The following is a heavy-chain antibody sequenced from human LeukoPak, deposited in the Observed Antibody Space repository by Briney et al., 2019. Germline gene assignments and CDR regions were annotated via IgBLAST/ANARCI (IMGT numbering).Heavy chain of an antibody. J-gene: IGHJ4*02. Sequence: SETLSLTCTVSGGSISSYYWSWIRQPAGKGLEWIGRIYTSGSTNYNPSLKSRVTISVDTSKNQFSLKLSSVTAADTAVYYCARHILHYDILTGYYPPGFDYWGQGTLVTVSS. CDR1: GGSISSYY. CDR3: ARHILHYDILTGYYPPGFDY. CDR2: IYTSGST. D-gene: IGHD3-9*01. V-gene: IGHV4-4*07.